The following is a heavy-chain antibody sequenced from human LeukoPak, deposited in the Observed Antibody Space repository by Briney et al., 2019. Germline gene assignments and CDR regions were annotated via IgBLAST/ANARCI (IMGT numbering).Heavy chain of an antibody. CDR1: GFTFSSYG. CDR2: ISSSGSTI. Sequence: GGSLRLSCAASGFTFSSYGMHWVRQAPGKGLEWVSYISSSGSTIYYADSVKGRFTISRDNAKNSLYLQMNSLRAEDTAVYYCARDNYSNYAAYYYYYYMDVWGKGTTVTVSS. V-gene: IGHV3-48*04. J-gene: IGHJ6*03. CDR3: ARDNYSNYAAYYYYYYMDV. D-gene: IGHD4-11*01.